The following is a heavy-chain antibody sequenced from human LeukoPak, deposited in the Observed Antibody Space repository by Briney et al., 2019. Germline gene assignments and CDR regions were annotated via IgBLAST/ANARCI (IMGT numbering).Heavy chain of an antibody. CDR2: INAGNGYT. CDR1: GYTFTSYY. Sequence: ASVKVSCKASGYTFTSYYMHWVRQAPGQGLEWMGWINAGNGYTQYSQKFQGRVTITRDTSASTAYMELSSLRSEGTAVYYCARDSGEYYFDYWGQGTLVTVSS. V-gene: IGHV1-3*01. J-gene: IGHJ4*02. CDR3: ARDSGEYYFDY. D-gene: IGHD2-15*01.